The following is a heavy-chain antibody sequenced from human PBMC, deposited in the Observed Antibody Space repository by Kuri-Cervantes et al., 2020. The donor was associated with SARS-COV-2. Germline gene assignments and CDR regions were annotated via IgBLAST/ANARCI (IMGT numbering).Heavy chain of an antibody. Sequence: GGSLRLSCAASGFTFNDYSMLWVRQAPGKGLEWVSLITYNSVGTYYADSVKGRFTISRDNSKNSLYLQMNSLRTEDTASYFCAKDGYSSSLDYWGQGTLVTVSS. CDR3: AKDGYSSSLDY. D-gene: IGHD6-13*01. J-gene: IGHJ4*02. CDR2: ITYNSVGT. CDR1: GFTFNDYS. V-gene: IGHV3-43*01.